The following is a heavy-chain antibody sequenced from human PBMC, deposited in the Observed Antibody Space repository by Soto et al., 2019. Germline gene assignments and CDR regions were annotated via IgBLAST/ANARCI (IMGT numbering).Heavy chain of an antibody. D-gene: IGHD3-16*02. CDR3: ARGYYDYIWGSYRSFDY. CDR2: IWYDGSDK. CDR1: GFTFSSYG. J-gene: IGHJ4*02. V-gene: IGHV3-33*01. Sequence: QPGGSLRLSCAASGFTFSSYGMHWVRQAPGKGLEWVAVIWYDGSDKYYADSVKGRFTISRDNSKNTLYLQMNSLRAEDTAVYYCARGYYDYIWGSYRSFDYWGQGTPVTVSS.